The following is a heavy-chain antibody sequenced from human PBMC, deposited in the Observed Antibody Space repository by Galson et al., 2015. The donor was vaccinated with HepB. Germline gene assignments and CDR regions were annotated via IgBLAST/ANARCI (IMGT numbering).Heavy chain of an antibody. CDR1: GFTFSRYA. D-gene: IGHD5-18*01. Sequence: SLRLSCATFGFTFSRYAMSWVRQAPGKDLEWISYISSTGTTIYYADSVKGRFTISRDNAENSLSLQMSSLRDEDTAVYYCVRVAIDTTIFRGYWYFDLWGRGTLVTVSS. CDR3: VRVAIDTTIFRGYWYFDL. V-gene: IGHV3-48*02. CDR2: ISSTGTTI. J-gene: IGHJ2*01.